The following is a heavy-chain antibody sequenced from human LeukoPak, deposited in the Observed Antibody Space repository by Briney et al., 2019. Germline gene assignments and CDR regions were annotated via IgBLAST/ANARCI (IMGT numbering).Heavy chain of an antibody. J-gene: IGHJ3*02. CDR1: GFTFSSYW. D-gene: IGHD5-18*01. CDR2: IKQDGSEK. V-gene: IGHV3-7*01. Sequence: GGSLRLSCAASGFTFSSYWMSWVRQAPGKGLEWVANIKQDGSEKYYVDSVKGRFTISRDNAKNSLYLQMHSLRAEDTAVYYCARDLRDTTMAHDAFDIWGQGTVVTVSS. CDR3: ARDLRDTTMAHDAFDI.